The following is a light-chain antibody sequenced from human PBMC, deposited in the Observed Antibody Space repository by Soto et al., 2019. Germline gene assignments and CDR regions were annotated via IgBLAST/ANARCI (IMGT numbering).Light chain of an antibody. J-gene: IGKJ1*01. Sequence: DIQMTQSPSTLSASVGDRVTITCRASQSISSWLAWYQQKPGKAPKLLIYDASSLESGVPSRFSGSGSGTEFTLTISSLQPDDFATYYCQQYNRYWGWTFGQGTKVEIK. V-gene: IGKV1-5*01. CDR2: DAS. CDR1: QSISSW. CDR3: QQYNRYWGWT.